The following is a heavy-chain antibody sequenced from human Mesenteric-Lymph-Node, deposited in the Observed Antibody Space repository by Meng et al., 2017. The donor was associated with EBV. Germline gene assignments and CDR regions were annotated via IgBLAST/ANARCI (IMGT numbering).Heavy chain of an antibody. J-gene: IGHJ5*02. CDR2: IYSDGHT. CDR1: GITVSSNY. V-gene: IGHV3-53*01. Sequence: LVVLGGGVIQPGGSLRLSCAVSGITVSSNYMSLVRQAPGKGLEWVSLIYSDGHTFYTDSVQGRFTISRDTSKNTLYLQMNSLRAEDTAVYYCARDTATFQGWFDPWGQGTLVTVSS. CDR3: ARDTATFQGWFDP. D-gene: IGHD4-11*01.